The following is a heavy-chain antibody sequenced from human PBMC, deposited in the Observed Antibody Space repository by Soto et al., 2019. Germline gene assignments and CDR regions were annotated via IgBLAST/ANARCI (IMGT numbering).Heavy chain of an antibody. J-gene: IGHJ4*02. V-gene: IGHV1-8*01. Sequence: ASVKVSCKASGYTFTSYDINWVRQATGQGLEWMGWMNPNSGNTGYAQKFQGRVTMTRNTSISTAYMELSSLRSEDTAVYYCARGRVVLGFGEFFHLDYRAQETLVTVAS. CDR2: MNPNSGNT. CDR3: ARGRVVLGFGEFFHLDY. CDR1: GYTFTSYD. D-gene: IGHD3-10*01.